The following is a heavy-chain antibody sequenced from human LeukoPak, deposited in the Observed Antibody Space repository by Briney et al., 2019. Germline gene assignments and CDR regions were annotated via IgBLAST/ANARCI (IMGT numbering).Heavy chain of an antibody. J-gene: IGHJ6*03. CDR2: IYHSGST. V-gene: IGHV4-4*02. D-gene: IGHD3-10*01. CDR1: GGSVSSSNW. Sequence: SGTLSLTCAVSGGSVSSSNWWSWVRQPPGKGLEWIGEIYHSGSTNYNPSLKSRVTISVDKSKNQFSLKLSSVTAADTAVYYCAREAYGSAVHYYYYMDVWGKGTTVTVSS. CDR3: AREAYGSAVHYYYYMDV.